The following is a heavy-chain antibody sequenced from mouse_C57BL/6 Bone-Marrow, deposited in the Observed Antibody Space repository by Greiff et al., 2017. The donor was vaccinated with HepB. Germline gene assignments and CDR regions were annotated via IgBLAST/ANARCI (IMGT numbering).Heavy chain of an antibody. CDR1: GYAFSSYW. CDR3: ARPYYYGSSYVPFDY. D-gene: IGHD1-1*01. J-gene: IGHJ2*01. Sequence: VQLQQSGAELVKPGASVKISCKASGYAFSSYWMNWVKQRPGKGLEWIGQIYPGDGDTNYNGKFKGKATLTADKSSSTAYMQLSSLTSEDSAVYFCARPYYYGSSYVPFDYWGQGTTLTVSS. V-gene: IGHV1-80*01. CDR2: IYPGDGDT.